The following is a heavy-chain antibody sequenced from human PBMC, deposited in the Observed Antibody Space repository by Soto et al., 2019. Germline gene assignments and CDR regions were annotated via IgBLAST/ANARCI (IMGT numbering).Heavy chain of an antibody. D-gene: IGHD1-26*01. Sequence: EGSLRLSCAASGFTFSIYAMSWVRQAPGKGLEWVSIINDSGGATFYADSVKGRFTISRDNSKNALYLQVKSLRVEDTAIYYCAKGIIVEAPGTRDFDIWGPGTVDTVSS. J-gene: IGHJ3*02. CDR1: GFTFSIYA. CDR2: INDSGGAT. V-gene: IGHV3-23*01. CDR3: AKGIIVEAPGTRDFDI.